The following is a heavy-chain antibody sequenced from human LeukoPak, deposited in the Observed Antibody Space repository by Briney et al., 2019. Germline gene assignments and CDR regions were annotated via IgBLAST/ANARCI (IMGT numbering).Heavy chain of an antibody. Sequence: TLSLTCTVSGGSISSGSYYWSWIRQPAGKGLEWIGRIYTSGSTNYNPSLKSRVTISVDTSKNQFSLKLSSVTAADTAVYYCARSVLRFLEWSEARFHPWGQGTLVTVSS. D-gene: IGHD3-3*01. CDR3: ARSVLRFLEWSEARFHP. J-gene: IGHJ5*02. CDR1: GGSISSGSYY. V-gene: IGHV4-61*02. CDR2: IYTSGST.